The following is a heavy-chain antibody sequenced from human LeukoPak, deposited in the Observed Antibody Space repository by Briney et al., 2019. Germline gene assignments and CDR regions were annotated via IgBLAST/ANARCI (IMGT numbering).Heavy chain of an antibody. D-gene: IGHD3-10*01. CDR1: GFTFSDYY. CDR3: ARDKHGPELNYYYGMDV. CDR2: ISSSGSTI. V-gene: IGHV3-11*04. J-gene: IGHJ6*02. Sequence: GGSLRLSCAASGFTFSDYYMSWIRQAPGKGLEWVSYISSSGSTIYYADSVKGRFTISRDNAKNSLYLQMNSLRAEDTAVYYCARDKHGPELNYYYGMDVWGQGTTVTVSS.